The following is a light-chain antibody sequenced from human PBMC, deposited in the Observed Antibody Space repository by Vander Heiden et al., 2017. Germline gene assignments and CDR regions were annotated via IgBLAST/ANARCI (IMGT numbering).Light chain of an antibody. CDR2: AAS. CDR3: QQSVSPPDT. CDR1: QTVSNY. Sequence: DIQMTQSPSSLSASVWDRVTITCRASQTVSNYLNWYQQKPGRAPKLLIYAASTLHSGVPSRFSGSGSGTQFTLSITSLQPEDSATYYCQQSVSPPDTFGRGTTVAI. V-gene: IGKV1-39*01. J-gene: IGKJ3*01.